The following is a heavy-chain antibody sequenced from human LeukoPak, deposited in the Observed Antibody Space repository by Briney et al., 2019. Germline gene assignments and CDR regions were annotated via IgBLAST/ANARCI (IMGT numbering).Heavy chain of an antibody. CDR1: GYSFTSYW. CDR3: ARSCTSTSCYLTDAFVI. Sequence: GESLKISCKGSGYSFTSYWIGWVRQMPGKGLEWMGIIYPGDSDTRYSPSFQGQVTISADKSISTAYLQWSSLKASDTAMYYCARSCTSTSCYLTDAFVIWGQGTMVTVSS. CDR2: IYPGDSDT. V-gene: IGHV5-51*01. J-gene: IGHJ3*02. D-gene: IGHD2-2*01.